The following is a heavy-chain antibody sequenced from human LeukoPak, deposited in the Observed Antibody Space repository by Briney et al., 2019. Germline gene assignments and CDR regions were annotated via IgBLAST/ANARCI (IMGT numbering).Heavy chain of an antibody. D-gene: IGHD1-26*01. J-gene: IGHJ4*02. V-gene: IGHV3-49*04. CDR3: AKDIFSGSSDY. CDR1: GFTFGDYA. Sequence: GSLRLSCTASGFTFGDYAMSWVRQAPGKGLEWVGFIRSKAYGGTTEYAASVKGRFTISRDNSKNTLYLQMNSLRAEDTAVYYCAKDIFSGSSDYWGQGTLVTVSS. CDR2: IRSKAYGGTT.